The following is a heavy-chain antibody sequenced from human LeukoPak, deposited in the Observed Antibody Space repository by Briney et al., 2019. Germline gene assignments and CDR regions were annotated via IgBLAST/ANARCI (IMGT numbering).Heavy chain of an antibody. CDR2: ISAYNGNT. J-gene: IGHJ4*02. Sequence: ASVKVSCKASGYTFTSYGISWVRQAPGQGLEWMGWISAYNGNTNYAQKLQGRVTMTTDTSTSTAYMELRSLRSDDTAVYYCARGAYCCGDCYSYFDYWGQGTLVTVSS. CDR1: GYTFTSYG. V-gene: IGHV1-18*01. CDR3: ARGAYCCGDCYSYFDY. D-gene: IGHD2-21*01.